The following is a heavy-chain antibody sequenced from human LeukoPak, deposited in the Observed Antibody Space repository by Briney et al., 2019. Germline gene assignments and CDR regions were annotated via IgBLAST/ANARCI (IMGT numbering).Heavy chain of an antibody. CDR3: ARDGRYDSSGYYRYYYYYYMDV. J-gene: IGHJ6*03. D-gene: IGHD3-22*01. CDR2: INPSGGST. CDR1: GYTFTSYY. V-gene: IGHV1-46*01. Sequence: ASVKVSCKASGYTFTSYYMHWVRQAPGQGLEWMGIINPSGGSTSYAQKFQGRVTMTRDTSTSTVYMELSSLRSEDTAVYYCARDGRYDSSGYYRYYYYYYMDVWGKGTTVTVSS.